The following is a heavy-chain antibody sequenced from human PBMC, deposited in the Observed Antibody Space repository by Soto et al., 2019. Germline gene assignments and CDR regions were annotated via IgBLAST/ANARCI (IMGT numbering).Heavy chain of an antibody. CDR3: ARGGWNHAYDI. J-gene: IGHJ4*02. Sequence: EVQLVESGGDLVQPGGSLRLSCAASGFTFSSYWMHWVRQAPGKGLVWVSRINNDGSDTVYADSVKGRFTSSRDNAKNTVYLQMNSLRAEDTGIYYCARGGWNHAYDIWGQGTLVTVSS. D-gene: IGHD1-1*01. CDR1: GFTFSSYW. V-gene: IGHV3-74*01. CDR2: INNDGSDT.